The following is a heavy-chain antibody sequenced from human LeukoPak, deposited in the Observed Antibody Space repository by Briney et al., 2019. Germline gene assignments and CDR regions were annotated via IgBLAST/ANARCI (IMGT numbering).Heavy chain of an antibody. CDR1: GGSISSYY. J-gene: IGHJ6*03. CDR3: ARRGGLWFGDSYYYYMDV. CDR2: IHTSGST. D-gene: IGHD3-10*01. V-gene: IGHV4-4*07. Sequence: SETLSLTCTVSGGSISSYYWSWIRQPAGKGLEWIGRIHTSGSTNYNPSLKSRVTTSVDTSTNQFSLKLTSVTAADTAVYYCARRGGLWFGDSYYYYMDVWGKGTTVTVSS.